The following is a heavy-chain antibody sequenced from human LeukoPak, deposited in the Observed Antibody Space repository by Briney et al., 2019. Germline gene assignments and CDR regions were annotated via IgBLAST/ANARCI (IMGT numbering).Heavy chain of an antibody. D-gene: IGHD1-1*01. V-gene: IGHV4-34*01. CDR2: ITQSGRT. Sequence: SSETLSLTCAVYGASFTDNDWSWIRQTPGKGLEWIGEITQSGRTTYNPSLTSRVAISRDTSKNQFPLKVKSVTAADTAVYYCARDQYSDNWTPRLWFDPWGQGSLVIVSS. CDR1: GASFTDND. CDR3: ARDQYSDNWTPRLWFDP. J-gene: IGHJ5*02.